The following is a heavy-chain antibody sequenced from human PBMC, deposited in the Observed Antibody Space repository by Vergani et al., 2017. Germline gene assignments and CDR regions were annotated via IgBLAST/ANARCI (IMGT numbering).Heavy chain of an antibody. D-gene: IGHD4-11*01. Sequence: QVQLVESGGGVVQPGRSLRLSCAASGFTFSSYGMHWVRQAPGKGLEWVAVISYDGSNKYYADSVKGRFTISRDNSKNTLYLQMNSLRAEDTAVYYCAKDPSSPTVTSEYYYYYGMDVWGQGTTVTVSS. V-gene: IGHV3-30*18. CDR2: ISYDGSNK. CDR1: GFTFSSYG. CDR3: AKDPSSPTVTSEYYYYYGMDV. J-gene: IGHJ6*02.